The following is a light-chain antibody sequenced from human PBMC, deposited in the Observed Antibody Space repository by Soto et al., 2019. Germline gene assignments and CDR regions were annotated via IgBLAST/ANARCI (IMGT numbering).Light chain of an antibody. J-gene: IGKJ1*01. Sequence: DIVMTQSPLSLPVTPGEPASISCRSSQILLHSNGYNYLDWYLQKPGQSPQLLIYLGSNRASGAPDRFSGSGSGTDFTLKISRVEAEDVGVYYCMQGTYWPWTFGQGTKVDIK. CDR2: LGS. CDR1: QILLHSNGYNY. CDR3: MQGTYWPWT. V-gene: IGKV2-28*01.